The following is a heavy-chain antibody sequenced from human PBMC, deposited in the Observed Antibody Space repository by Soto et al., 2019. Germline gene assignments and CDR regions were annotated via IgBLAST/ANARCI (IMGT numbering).Heavy chain of an antibody. Sequence: SVKVSCKASGGPFGSNALRWVRQAPGQGLEWMGGIIPIFDTTHYAQNFQGRVTITADESTSTAYMALSSLRSEDTAMYYCARYRGYSYVQPPYYYGMDVWGQGTTVTVSS. V-gene: IGHV1-69*13. CDR3: ARYRGYSYVQPPYYYGMDV. CDR2: IIPIFDTT. CDR1: GGPFGSNA. J-gene: IGHJ6*02. D-gene: IGHD5-18*01.